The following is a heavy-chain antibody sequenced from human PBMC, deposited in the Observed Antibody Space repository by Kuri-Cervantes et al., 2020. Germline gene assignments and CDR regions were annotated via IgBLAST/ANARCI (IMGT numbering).Heavy chain of an antibody. CDR3: ARDLVAAAFPFYYYYYGMDV. V-gene: IGHV1-8*02. CDR1: GYTFTSYY. Sequence: ASVKVSCKASGYTFTSYYMHWVRQATGQGLEWMGWMNPNSGNTGYAQKFQGRVTMTRNTSISTAYVELSSLRSEDTAVYYCARDLVAAAFPFYYYYYGMDVWGQGTTVTVSS. D-gene: IGHD2-15*01. J-gene: IGHJ6*02. CDR2: MNPNSGNT.